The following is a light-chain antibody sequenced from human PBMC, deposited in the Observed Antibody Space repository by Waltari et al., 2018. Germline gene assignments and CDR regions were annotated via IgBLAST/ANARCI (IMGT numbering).Light chain of an antibody. CDR3: CSSAGSWV. J-gene: IGLJ3*02. CDR1: SFDVATYNL. V-gene: IGLV2-23*01. Sequence: QSALTQPASVSGSPAQSITISCTGSSFDVATYNLVSWYPHHPGKAPKLMLYEDAKRPSGVSNRFSGSKSGNTASLTISGLQAEDGADYYCCSSAGSWVFGGGTKLTVL. CDR2: EDA.